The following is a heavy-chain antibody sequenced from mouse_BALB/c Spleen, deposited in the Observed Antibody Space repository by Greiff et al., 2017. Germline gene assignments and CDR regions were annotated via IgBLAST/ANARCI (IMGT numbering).Heavy chain of an antibody. V-gene: IGHV1-7*01. CDR3: ARRGDYYGSSPGFAY. J-gene: IGHJ3*01. Sequence: VKLMESGAELAKPGASVKMSCKASGYTFTSYWMHWVKQRPGQGLEWIGYINPSTGYTEYNQKFKDKATLTADKSSSTAYMQLSSLTSEDSAVYYCARRGDYYGSSPGFAYWGQGTLVTVPA. CDR1: GYTFTSYW. CDR2: INPSTGYT. D-gene: IGHD1-1*01.